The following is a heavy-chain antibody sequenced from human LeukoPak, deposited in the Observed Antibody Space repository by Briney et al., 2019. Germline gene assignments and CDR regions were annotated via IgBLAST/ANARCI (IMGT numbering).Heavy chain of an antibody. J-gene: IGHJ6*02. CDR1: GFTFSSYG. CDR3: ARENGHCSTFSCPLDL. Sequence: GRSLRLSCAASGFTFSSYGMHWVRQAPGKGLEWVAVIWYDGSNKYYADSVKGRFTISRDNSKNTLYLQMNRLRVEDTAVYYCARENGHCSTFSCPLDLWGQGTTVTVFS. D-gene: IGHD2-2*01. CDR2: IWYDGSNK. V-gene: IGHV3-33*01.